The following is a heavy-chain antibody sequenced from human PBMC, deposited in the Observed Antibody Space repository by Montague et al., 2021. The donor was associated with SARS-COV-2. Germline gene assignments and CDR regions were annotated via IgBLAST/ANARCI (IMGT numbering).Heavy chain of an antibody. CDR1: GGSISNGSYY. Sequence: TLSLTCTVSGGSISNGSYYWSWIRQPAGKGLEWIGRIYTSGSTNYNPSLKSRVTISLDTSKNQFSLKLSSVTAADTAVYYCARGRLYYDSSGYYFDYWGQGTPVTVSS. V-gene: IGHV4-61*02. J-gene: IGHJ4*02. D-gene: IGHD3-22*01. CDR2: IYTSGST. CDR3: ARGRLYYDSSGYYFDY.